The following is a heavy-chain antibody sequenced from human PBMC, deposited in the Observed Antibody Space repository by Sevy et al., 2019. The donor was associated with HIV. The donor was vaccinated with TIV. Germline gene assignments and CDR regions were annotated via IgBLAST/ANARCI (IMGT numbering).Heavy chain of an antibody. CDR3: ARDRGSGWDDY. Sequence: ASVKVSCKASGYTFTSFAISWVRQAPGQGLEWMAWINTYNGNTKYAQELQGRVTLTTDTSTTTVYMELGSLKSDDTAVYFCARDRGSGWDDYWGQGTLVTVSS. V-gene: IGHV1-18*01. CDR2: INTYNGNT. D-gene: IGHD6-19*01. CDR1: GYTFTSFA. J-gene: IGHJ4*02.